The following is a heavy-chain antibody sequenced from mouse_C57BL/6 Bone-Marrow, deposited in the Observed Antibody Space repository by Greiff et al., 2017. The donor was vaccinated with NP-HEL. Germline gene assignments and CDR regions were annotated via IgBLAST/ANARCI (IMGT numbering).Heavy chain of an antibody. V-gene: IGHV2-9-1*01. Sequence: VKVVESGPGLVAPSQSLSITCTVSGFSLTSYAISWVRQPPGKGLEWLGVIWTGGGTNYNSALKSRLSISKDNSKSQVFLKMNSLQTDDTARYYCARTRTTVVAHWYFDVWGTGTTVTVSS. CDR3: ARTRTTVVAHWYFDV. CDR2: IWTGGGT. D-gene: IGHD1-1*01. J-gene: IGHJ1*03. CDR1: GFSLTSYA.